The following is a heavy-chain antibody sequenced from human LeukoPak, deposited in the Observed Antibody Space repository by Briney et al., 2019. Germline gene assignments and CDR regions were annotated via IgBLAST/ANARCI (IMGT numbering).Heavy chain of an antibody. Sequence: GGSLRLSCAASGLTVSSNYMNWVRQAPGKGLEWVSLIYPGGSTYYADFVKGRFTISRDNSKNTLYLQMNSLRADDTAVYYCARGQRAAASFDYWGQGTLVTVSS. CDR2: IYPGGST. CDR3: ARGQRAAASFDY. D-gene: IGHD6-13*01. V-gene: IGHV3-66*01. CDR1: GLTVSSNY. J-gene: IGHJ4*02.